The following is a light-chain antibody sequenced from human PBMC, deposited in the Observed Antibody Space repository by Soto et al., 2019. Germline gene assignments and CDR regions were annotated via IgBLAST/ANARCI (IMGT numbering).Light chain of an antibody. CDR1: SGHSSYA. CDR2: LKSDGSH. Sequence: QPVLTQSPSASASLGASVKLTCTLSSGHSSYAVAWHQQHPDKGPRFLMKLKSDGSHNKGDGIPDRFSGSSSGAERYLTISSLQSEDEADYYCQTWGLGIVVFGGWTKLTVL. J-gene: IGLJ3*02. CDR3: QTWGLGIVV. V-gene: IGLV4-69*01.